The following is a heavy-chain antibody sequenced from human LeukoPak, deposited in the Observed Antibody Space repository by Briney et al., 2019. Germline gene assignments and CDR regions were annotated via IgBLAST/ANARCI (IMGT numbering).Heavy chain of an antibody. CDR1: GGSISSYY. V-gene: IGHV4-4*09. J-gene: IGHJ6*03. Sequence: SSETLSLTCTVSGGSISSYYWSWIRQPPGKGLEWIGYIYTSGSTNYNPSLKSRVTISVDTSKNQFSLKLSSVTAADTAVYYCARTYYYDSSGYYYGPYFYYYYMDAWGKGTTVTVSS. D-gene: IGHD3-22*01. CDR3: ARTYYYDSSGYYYGPYFYYYYMDA. CDR2: IYTSGST.